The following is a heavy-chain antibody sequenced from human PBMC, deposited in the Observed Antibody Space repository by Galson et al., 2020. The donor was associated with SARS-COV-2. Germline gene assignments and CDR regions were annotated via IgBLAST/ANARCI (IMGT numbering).Heavy chain of an antibody. CDR1: GGTFSNYA. Sequence: SVKVSCQASGGTFSNYAISWVRQAPGPGIEWMGGIIPIFCTANYAQKFQGRVTITADESTSTDYMELSSLSSEDTAVYYCAGWSTNYGDYVPYYWGQGTLVTGFS. CDR3: AGWSTNYGDYVPYY. J-gene: IGHJ4*02. V-gene: IGHV1-69*13. CDR2: IIPIFCTA. D-gene: IGHD4-17*01.